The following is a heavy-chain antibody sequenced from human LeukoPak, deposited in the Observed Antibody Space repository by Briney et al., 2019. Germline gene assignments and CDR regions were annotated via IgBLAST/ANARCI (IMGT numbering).Heavy chain of an antibody. CDR2: IYSGGGT. Sequence: GGSLRLSCAASGFAVSSNYMSWVGQAPGKGLEWVSVIYSGGGTYYANSVKGRFTISRDNSKNTSYLQMNSLRAEDTAVYYCARGGRYYESSGYYHDAFDIWGQGTMVTVSS. V-gene: IGHV3-53*01. CDR3: ARGGRYYESSGYYHDAFDI. D-gene: IGHD3-22*01. J-gene: IGHJ3*02. CDR1: GFAVSSNY.